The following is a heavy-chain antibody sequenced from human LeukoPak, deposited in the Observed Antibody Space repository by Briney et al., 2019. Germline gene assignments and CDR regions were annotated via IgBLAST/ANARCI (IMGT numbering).Heavy chain of an antibody. Sequence: PGGSLRLSCAASGFIFSSYWMHWVRQAPGKGLVWVSRINSDGSSTSYADSVKGRFTISRDNAKNTLYLQMNSLRAEDTAVYYCARVLSRGGAFDIWGQGTMVTVSS. CDR3: ARVLSRGGAFDI. J-gene: IGHJ3*02. D-gene: IGHD3-16*01. CDR1: GFIFSSYW. V-gene: IGHV3-74*01. CDR2: INSDGSST.